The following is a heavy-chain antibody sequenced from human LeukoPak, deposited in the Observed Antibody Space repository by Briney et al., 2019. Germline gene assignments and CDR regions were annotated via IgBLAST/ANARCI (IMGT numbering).Heavy chain of an antibody. CDR2: IYYSGST. CDR3: ARVDSTYFSYGMDV. J-gene: IGHJ6*02. Sequence: SETLSLTCTVSGGSISSGDYYWSWIRQPPGKGLEWIGYIYYSGSTYYNPSLKSRITISLDTSKNQFSLKLSSVTAADTAVYYCARVDSTYFSYGMDVWGQGTTVTVSS. V-gene: IGHV4-30-4*01. D-gene: IGHD3-3*01. CDR1: GGSISSGDYY.